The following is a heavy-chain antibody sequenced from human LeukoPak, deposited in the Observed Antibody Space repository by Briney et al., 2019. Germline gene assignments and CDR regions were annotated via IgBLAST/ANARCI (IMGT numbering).Heavy chain of an antibody. V-gene: IGHV4-39*07. CDR3: ARDLQWLFDY. CDR2: IYYSGST. CDR1: GGSISSSSYY. J-gene: IGHJ4*02. D-gene: IGHD6-19*01. Sequence: SETLSLTCTVSGGSISSSSYYWGWIRQPPGKGLEWIGSIYYSGSTYYNPCLKSRVTISVDTSKNQFSLKLSSVTAADTAVYYCARDLQWLFDYWGQGTLVTVSS.